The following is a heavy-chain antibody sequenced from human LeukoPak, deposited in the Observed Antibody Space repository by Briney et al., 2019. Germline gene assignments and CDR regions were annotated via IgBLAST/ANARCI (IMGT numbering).Heavy chain of an antibody. D-gene: IGHD1-14*01. CDR3: GRVQKTQTGGTPDY. CDR1: GFTFSTFW. Sequence: GGSLRLSCAASGFTFSTFWMTWVRQAPGKGLEWVANINQDGSENDYVDSVKGRFTISRDNAKNSLYLQVNSLRDDDTAVYYCGRVQKTQTGGTPDYWGQGTLVTVSS. J-gene: IGHJ4*02. V-gene: IGHV3-7*01. CDR2: INQDGSEN.